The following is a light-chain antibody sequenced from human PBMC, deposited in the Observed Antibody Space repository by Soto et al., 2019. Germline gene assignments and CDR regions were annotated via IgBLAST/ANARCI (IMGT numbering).Light chain of an antibody. CDR2: DGS. CDR3: SSYTRSSTLYV. J-gene: IGLJ1*01. Sequence: QSALTQPASVSGSPGQSITISCTGTSSDVGGYNYVSWYQQHPGKAPKLKIYDGSNRPSGVSNRFSGSKSGNTASLTISGLQAEYEADYYCSSYTRSSTLYVFGTGTKLTVL. CDR1: SSDVGGYNY. V-gene: IGLV2-14*01.